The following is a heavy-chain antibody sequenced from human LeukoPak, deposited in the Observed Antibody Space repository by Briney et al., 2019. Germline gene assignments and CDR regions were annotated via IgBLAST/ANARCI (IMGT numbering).Heavy chain of an antibody. CDR2: ISGSGGNT. CDR1: GFTFSSYA. CDR3: AKDLYADYADDY. V-gene: IGHV3-23*01. D-gene: IGHD4-17*01. Sequence: GGSLRLSCAVSGFTFSSYAMSWARQAPGKGLEWVSVISGSGGNTYYADSVKGRFTISRDNSRNTLYLQMNSLRAEDTAVYYCAKDLYADYADDYWGQGTLVTVSS. J-gene: IGHJ4*02.